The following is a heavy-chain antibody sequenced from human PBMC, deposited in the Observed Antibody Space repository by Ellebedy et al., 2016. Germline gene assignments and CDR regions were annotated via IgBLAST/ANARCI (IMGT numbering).Heavy chain of an antibody. D-gene: IGHD6-19*01. CDR1: GYTLTALS. Sequence: ASVKVSCKVSGYTLTALSIHWVRQAPGKGLEWMGCFDPEDGETIYAQKFQGRVTMTEDNSTDTAYMELSSLRSEDKAVYYCATDSNKQWLVQEVGYDYYGMDVWGQGTTVTVSS. V-gene: IGHV1-24*01. CDR3: ATDSNKQWLVQEVGYDYYGMDV. J-gene: IGHJ6*02. CDR2: FDPEDGET.